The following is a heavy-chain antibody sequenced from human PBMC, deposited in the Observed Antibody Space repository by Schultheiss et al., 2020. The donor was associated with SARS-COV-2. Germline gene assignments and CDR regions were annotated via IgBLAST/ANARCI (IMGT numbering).Heavy chain of an antibody. D-gene: IGHD2-2*01. CDR2: VNSDGSTT. V-gene: IGHV3-74*01. CDR3: ARARVVPAAISYFDY. J-gene: IGHJ4*02. CDR1: GFTFSTYG. Sequence: GGSLRLSCAASGFTFSTYGMHWVRQAPGKGLVWVSRVNSDGSTTTYADSVKGRFTMSRDNAKNTLYLQMNSLRAEDTAVYYCARARVVPAAISYFDYWGQGTLVTVSS.